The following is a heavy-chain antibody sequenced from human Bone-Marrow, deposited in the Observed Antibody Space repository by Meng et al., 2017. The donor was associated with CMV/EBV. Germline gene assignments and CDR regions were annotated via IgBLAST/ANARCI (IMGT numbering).Heavy chain of an antibody. D-gene: IGHD3-22*01. V-gene: IGHV3-7*01. J-gene: IGHJ4*02. CDR3: AREYRLNYDSCGFDF. CDR2: IKQDGSEK. CDR1: GFTFSSYW. Sequence: GESLKISCAASGFTFSSYWMSWVRQAPGKGLEWVANIKQDGSEKYYVDSVKGRFTISRDNAKNTLYLQMNSLRAEDTAVYYCAREYRLNYDSCGFDFWGRGTLVTVSS.